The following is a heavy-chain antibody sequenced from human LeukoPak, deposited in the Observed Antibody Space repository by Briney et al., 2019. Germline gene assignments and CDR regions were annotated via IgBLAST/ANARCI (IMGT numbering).Heavy chain of an antibody. CDR3: ARAPASSGYYYRRSSYFDY. J-gene: IGHJ4*02. D-gene: IGHD3-22*01. V-gene: IGHV4-34*01. CDR1: GGSFSGYY. CDR2: INHSGST. Sequence: SETLSLTCAVYGGSFSGYYWSWIRQPPGKGLEWIGEINHSGSTNYNPSLKSRVTISVDTSKNQFSLKLSSVTAADTAVYYCARAPASSGYYYRRSSYFDYWGQGTLVTVSS.